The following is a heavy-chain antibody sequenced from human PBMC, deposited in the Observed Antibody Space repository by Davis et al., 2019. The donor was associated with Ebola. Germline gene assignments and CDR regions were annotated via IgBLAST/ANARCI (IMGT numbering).Heavy chain of an antibody. Sequence: HTGGSLRLSCAASGFTFSSYWMHWVRHAPGKGLVWVSRINSDGSSTSYADSVKGRFTISRDNSKNTLYLQMNSLRAEDTAVYYCAREDVVVPAANQMRPYYYYGMDVWGQGTTVTVSS. CDR1: GFTFSSYW. D-gene: IGHD2-2*01. CDR3: AREDVVVPAANQMRPYYYYGMDV. J-gene: IGHJ6*02. CDR2: INSDGSST. V-gene: IGHV3-74*01.